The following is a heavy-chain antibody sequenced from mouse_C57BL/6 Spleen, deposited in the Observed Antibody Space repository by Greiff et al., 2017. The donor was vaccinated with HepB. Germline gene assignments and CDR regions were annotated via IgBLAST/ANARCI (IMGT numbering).Heavy chain of an antibody. CDR3: ARWIEYSKGWYFDV. Sequence: QVQLQQSGPELVKPGASVKISCKASGYAFSSSWMNWVKQRPGKGLEWIGRIYPGDGDTNYNGKFKGKATLTADKSSSTAYMQLSSLTSEDSAVYFCARWIEYSKGWYFDVWGTGTTVTVSS. J-gene: IGHJ1*03. V-gene: IGHV1-82*01. CDR2: IYPGDGDT. D-gene: IGHD2-5*01. CDR1: GYAFSSSW.